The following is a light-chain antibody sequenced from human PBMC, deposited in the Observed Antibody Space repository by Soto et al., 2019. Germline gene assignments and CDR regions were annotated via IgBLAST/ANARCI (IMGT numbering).Light chain of an antibody. J-gene: IGKJ1*01. CDR1: QSVSSN. V-gene: IGKV3-15*01. CDR3: QQYNNWWT. CDR2: GAS. Sequence: EIVMTQSPATLSVSPGERATLSCRASQSVSSNLAWYHQKPGQAPRLLIYGASTRDTGIPARFSGSGSGTGCTLTFSSLQSEDFAVYYCQQYNNWWTFGQGTKVEIK.